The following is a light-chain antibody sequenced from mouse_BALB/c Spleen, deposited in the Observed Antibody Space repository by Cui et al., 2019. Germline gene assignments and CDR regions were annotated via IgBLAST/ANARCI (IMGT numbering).Light chain of an antibody. CDR2: RAN. CDR1: QDINSY. CDR3: LQYDEFPYT. J-gene: IGKJ2*01. Sequence: DIKMTQSPSSMYAYLGERVTITCKASQDINSYLSWFQQKPGKSPKTLIYRANRLVDGVPSRFSVSGSGQDYSLTISSLEYEDMGIYYCLQYDEFPYTFGGGTKLEIK. V-gene: IGKV14-111*01.